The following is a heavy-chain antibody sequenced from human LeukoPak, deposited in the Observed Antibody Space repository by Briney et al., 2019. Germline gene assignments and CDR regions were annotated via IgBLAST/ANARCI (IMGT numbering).Heavy chain of an antibody. Sequence: GGSLRLSCTASGFTFNRDWTAWVRQAPGKGLEWVANIKEDGSEKNYVDSVKGRFTISRDNAEISVYLQMNDLRAEDTGVYYCVTKEPSTSGWSYWGQGTLVTVSS. D-gene: IGHD6-19*01. J-gene: IGHJ4*02. CDR1: GFTFNRDW. CDR3: VTKEPSTSGWSY. V-gene: IGHV3-7*01. CDR2: IKEDGSEK.